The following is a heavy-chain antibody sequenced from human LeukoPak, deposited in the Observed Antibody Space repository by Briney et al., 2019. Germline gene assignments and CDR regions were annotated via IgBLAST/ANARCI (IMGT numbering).Heavy chain of an antibody. CDR3: ARGARLPGGY. CDR1: GDSISTYY. J-gene: IGHJ4*02. Sequence: SETLSLTCTVSGDSISTYYWSWIRQPPGKGLEWIGYIYYSGNTNYNPSLKSRVTISVDTSKNQFSLKLSSVTAADTAVYYCARGARLPGGYWGQGTLVTVSS. CDR2: IYYSGNT. V-gene: IGHV4-59*12. D-gene: IGHD2-15*01.